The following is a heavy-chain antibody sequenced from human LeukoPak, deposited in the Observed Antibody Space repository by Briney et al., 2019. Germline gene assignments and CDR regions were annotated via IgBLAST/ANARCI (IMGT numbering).Heavy chain of an antibody. CDR3: ARVGYSYGYFYYYYMDV. J-gene: IGHJ6*03. D-gene: IGHD5-18*01. Sequence: SETLSLTCTVSGGSISSYYWSWIRQPPGKGLEWIGYIYYSGSTSYNPSLKSRVTISVDTSKNQFSLKLSSVTAADTAVYYCARVGYSYGYFYYYYMDVWGKGTTVTVSS. CDR2: IYYSGST. CDR1: GGSISSYY. V-gene: IGHV4-59*01.